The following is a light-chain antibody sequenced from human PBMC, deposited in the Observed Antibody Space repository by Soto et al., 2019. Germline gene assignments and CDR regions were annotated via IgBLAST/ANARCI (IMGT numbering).Light chain of an antibody. CDR1: QDISNY. J-gene: IGKJ1*01. CDR2: SAS. Sequence: DIQMTQSPSSLSASVGDTVTITCRASQDISNYLAWYQQKPGKVPKLLIYSASIFQPAVPSRFSGSGSGTDFTLTISSLQAEDVATYSCQKHNSAPWTFGQGTKVEIK. CDR3: QKHNSAPWT. V-gene: IGKV1-27*01.